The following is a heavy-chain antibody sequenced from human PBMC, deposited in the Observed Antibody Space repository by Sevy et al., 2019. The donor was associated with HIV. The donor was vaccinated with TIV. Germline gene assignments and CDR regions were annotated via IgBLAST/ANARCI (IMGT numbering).Heavy chain of an antibody. V-gene: IGHV3-23*01. D-gene: IGHD1-26*01. CDR2: ISGSGGST. CDR1: GFTFSTYA. CDR3: AKHISGSYYDY. J-gene: IGHJ4*02. Sequence: GGSLRLSCAASGFTFSTYAMSWVRQAPGKGLEWVSSISGSGGSTYYAHSVKGRFTISRDNSKNTLYLQMNSLRAEDTAVYYCAKHISGSYYDYWGQGTLVTVSS.